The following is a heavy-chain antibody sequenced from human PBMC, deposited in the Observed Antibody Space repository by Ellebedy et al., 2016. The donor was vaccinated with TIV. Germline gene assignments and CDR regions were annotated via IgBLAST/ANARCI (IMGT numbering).Heavy chain of an antibody. Sequence: SVKVSCXASGGTFSSYAISWVRQAPGQGLEWMGRIIPILGIANYAQKFQGRVTITADKSTSTAYMELSSLRSEDTAVYYCARDARMATFDYWGQGTLVTVSS. D-gene: IGHD5-24*01. CDR1: GGTFSSYA. V-gene: IGHV1-69*04. J-gene: IGHJ4*02. CDR2: IIPILGIA. CDR3: ARDARMATFDY.